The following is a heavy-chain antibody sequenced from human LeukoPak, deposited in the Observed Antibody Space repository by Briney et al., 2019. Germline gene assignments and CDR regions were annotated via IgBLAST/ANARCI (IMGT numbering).Heavy chain of an antibody. J-gene: IGHJ5*02. CDR3: ARSGAVAGSWFDP. CDR2: MNPNSGNT. CDR1: GYTFITYD. Sequence: ASVKVSCKASGYTFITYDINWVRQATGQGLEWMGWMNPNSGNTGYAQNLQGRVTMTRNTSISTAYMELSSLRSEDTAVYYCARSGAVAGSWFDPWGQGTLVTVSS. V-gene: IGHV1-8*01. D-gene: IGHD6-19*01.